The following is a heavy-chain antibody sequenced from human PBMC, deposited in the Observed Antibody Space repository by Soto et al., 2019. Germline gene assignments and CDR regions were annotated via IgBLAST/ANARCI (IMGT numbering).Heavy chain of an antibody. D-gene: IGHD5-18*01. J-gene: IGHJ5*02. CDR3: ARDPSVTAIGRADP. V-gene: IGHV3-9*01. CDR2: INWNSAVI. CDR1: GFTFDDYA. Sequence: EVQLVESGGGLVQPGRSLRLSCVVSGFTFDDYAMHWVRQAPGGGLEWVSGINWNSAVIGYADSVKGRFTISRDNAKNDLDLQMTSLRSEDTALYYCARDPSVTAIGRADPWGQGTLVTVAS.